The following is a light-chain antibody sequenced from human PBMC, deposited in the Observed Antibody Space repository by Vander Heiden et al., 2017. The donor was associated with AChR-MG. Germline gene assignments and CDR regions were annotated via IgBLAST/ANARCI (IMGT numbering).Light chain of an antibody. CDR3: QQSYSTWT. J-gene: IGKJ1*01. Sequence: DIQMTPSPSSLSASVGDRVTITCRASQNINTYLNWQQQQPGKAPKLLIYAACSLHSGVPSRFGGRGSGTDFPLTISSLQPEDLATYYRQQSYSTWTFGQGTKVEIK. V-gene: IGKV1-39*01. CDR2: AAC. CDR1: QNINTY.